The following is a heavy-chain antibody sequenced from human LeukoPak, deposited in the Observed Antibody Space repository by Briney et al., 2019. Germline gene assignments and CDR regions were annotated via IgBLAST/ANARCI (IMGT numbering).Heavy chain of an antibody. J-gene: IGHJ5*02. Sequence: PSETLSLTCTVSGVSISTTSYYWGWIRQPPGKGLEWIGNIYYSGSTNYNPSLKSRVTISIDPSNNQFSLKLSSVTAADTAVYFCASPTIFGVVPAGTWGQGASVIVSS. D-gene: IGHD3-3*01. CDR1: GVSISTTSYY. CDR2: IYYSGST. V-gene: IGHV4-39*01. CDR3: ASPTIFGVVPAGT.